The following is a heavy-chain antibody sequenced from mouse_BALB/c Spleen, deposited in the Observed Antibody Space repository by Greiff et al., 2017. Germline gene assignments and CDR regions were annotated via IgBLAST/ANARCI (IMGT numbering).Heavy chain of an antibody. CDR3: ARDEVYYYGSSYRDYAMDY. CDR2: SRNKANDYTT. D-gene: IGHD1-1*01. V-gene: IGHV7-1*02. J-gene: IGHJ4*01. CDR1: GFTFSDFY. Sequence: EVKLVESGGGLVQPGGSLRLSCATSGFTFSDFYMEWVRQPPGKRLEWIAASRNKANDYTTEYSASVKGRFIVSRDTSQSILYLQMNALRAEDTAIYYCARDEVYYYGSSYRDYAMDYWGQGTSVTVSS.